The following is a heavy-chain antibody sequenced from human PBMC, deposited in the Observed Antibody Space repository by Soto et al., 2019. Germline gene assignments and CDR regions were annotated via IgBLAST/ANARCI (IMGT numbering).Heavy chain of an antibody. J-gene: IGHJ3*01. CDR1: GGSVSSGSYY. CDR2: IYYSGST. V-gene: IGHV4-61*01. Sequence: SETLSLTCTVSGGSVSSGSYYWSWIRQPPGKGLEWIGYIYYSGSTNYNPSLKSRVTISVDTSKNQFSLKLSSVTAADTAVYYCARDPKGYYYDSSGYPSDWGQGTMATV. D-gene: IGHD3-22*01. CDR3: ARDPKGYYYDSSGYPSD.